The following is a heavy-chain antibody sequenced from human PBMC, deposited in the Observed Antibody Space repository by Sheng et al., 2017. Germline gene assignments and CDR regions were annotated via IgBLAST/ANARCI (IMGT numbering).Heavy chain of an antibody. CDR1: GLTVSTNY. Sequence: EVQLVESGGGLVQPGGSLRISCAASGLTVSTNYMSWVRQAPGKGLEWVSVIYSGGETYYADSVKGRFTISRDKSENTLYFQMNSLRAEDTAVYYCARQTTAWYYFDDWGQGTLVTVSS. CDR3: ARQTTAWYYFDD. D-gene: IGHD2-21*02. V-gene: IGHV3-66*04. J-gene: IGHJ4*02. CDR2: IYSGGET.